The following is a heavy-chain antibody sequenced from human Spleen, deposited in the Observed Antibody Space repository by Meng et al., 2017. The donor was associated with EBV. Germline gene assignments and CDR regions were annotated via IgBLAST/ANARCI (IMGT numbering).Heavy chain of an antibody. CDR1: GGSISSSNW. V-gene: IGHV4-4*02. J-gene: IGHJ4*02. D-gene: IGHD6-13*01. CDR3: ARGTSRPSMYYFDY. CDR2: IYPSGST. Sequence: QVQRQESGPRLVKASGTLSLTCAVSGGSISSSNWWSWVRQPPGKGLEWIGEIYPSGSTNYNPSLKSRVTISVDKSKNQFSLRLNSVTAADTAVYYCARGTSRPSMYYFDYWGQGTLVTVSS.